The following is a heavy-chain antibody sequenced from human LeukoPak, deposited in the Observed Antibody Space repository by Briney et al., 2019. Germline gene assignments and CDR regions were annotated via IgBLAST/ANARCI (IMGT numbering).Heavy chain of an antibody. CDR3: ARDYGDIPPDWYYDL. V-gene: IGHV4-59*01. CDR1: GGSISSSY. Sequence: SETLSLTCTVSGGSISSSYWSWIRQPPGKGLEWIGYIYYTGSTTYNPSLKSRVTISVDTSKNQFSLKLRSVTAADTAVYYCARDYGDIPPDWYYDLWGRGTLLTVSS. CDR2: IYYTGST. J-gene: IGHJ2*01. D-gene: IGHD4-17*01.